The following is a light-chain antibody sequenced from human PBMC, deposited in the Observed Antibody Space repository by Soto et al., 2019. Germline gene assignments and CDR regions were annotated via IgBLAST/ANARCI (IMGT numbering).Light chain of an antibody. V-gene: IGLV2-14*01. CDR3: SSYTSSSTPV. CDR2: DVS. J-gene: IGLJ1*01. CDR1: SSDVDGYNY. Sequence: QSVLTQPASVSGSPGQSITISCTGTSSDVDGYNYVSWYQQHPGKAPKLMIYDVSNRPSGVSNRFSGSKSGNTASLTISGLQAEDEADYYCSSYTSSSTPVFGTGTKVTV.